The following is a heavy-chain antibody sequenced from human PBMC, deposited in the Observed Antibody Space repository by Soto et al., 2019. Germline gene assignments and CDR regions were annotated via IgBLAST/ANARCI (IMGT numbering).Heavy chain of an antibody. CDR1: SGSISSSNW. J-gene: IGHJ6*03. CDR3: ASDYYYYMDF. CDR2: IYHSGST. Sequence: QVQLQESGPGLVKPSGTLSLTCAVSSGSISSSNWWSWVRQPPGKGLEWIGEIYHSGSTTYNPSLKSRVTISVDKSQNHGSLKLSSVTAADTAVYYWASDYYYYMDFWGKGTTVTVSS. V-gene: IGHV4-4*02.